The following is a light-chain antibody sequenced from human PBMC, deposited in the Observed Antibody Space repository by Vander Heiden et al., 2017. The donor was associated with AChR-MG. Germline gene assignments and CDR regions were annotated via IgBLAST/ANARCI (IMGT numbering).Light chain of an antibody. Sequence: DIQMPQSPSPLSASIGDRVTITCQASQDMNNYLKWDQHKPGKAPRLLIYDASNLQTEVPSRFRGSGSGTDFTFTISSLQPEDIATDYCQQHENVPLFTFGPGTKVDIK. J-gene: IGKJ3*01. CDR2: DAS. V-gene: IGKV1-33*01. CDR3: QQHENVPLFT. CDR1: QDMNNY.